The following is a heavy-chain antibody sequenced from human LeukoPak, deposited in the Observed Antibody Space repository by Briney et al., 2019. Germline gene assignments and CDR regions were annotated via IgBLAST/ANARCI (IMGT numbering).Heavy chain of an antibody. J-gene: IGHJ4*02. V-gene: IGHV3-7*01. CDR2: IKQDGSDK. CDR3: ATLDTAMVTNFGY. CDR1: GLKLRRDW. Sequence: GGSLRLSCAASGLKLRRDWMSWVRQAPGKGLEWVAMIKQDGSDKYYVDSVKGRFTISSNNTKNSLNLQINSLRAEDTAVYYCATLDTAMVTNFGYWGQGTLVTVSS. D-gene: IGHD5-18*01.